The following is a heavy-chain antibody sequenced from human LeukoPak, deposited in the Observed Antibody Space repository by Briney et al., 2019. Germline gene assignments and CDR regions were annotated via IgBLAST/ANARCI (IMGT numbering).Heavy chain of an antibody. CDR1: GGSSSSGSYY. V-gene: IGHV4-61*02. J-gene: IGHJ4*02. D-gene: IGHD2-15*01. Sequence: SETLSLTCTVSGGSSSSGSYYWSWIRQPAGKGLEWIGRIYTSGSTNYNPSLKSRVTISVDRSKNQFSLKLSSVTAADTAVYYCARDFRGRYCSGGSCYSEADYWGQGTLVTVSS. CDR2: IYTSGST. CDR3: ARDFRGRYCSGGSCYSEADY.